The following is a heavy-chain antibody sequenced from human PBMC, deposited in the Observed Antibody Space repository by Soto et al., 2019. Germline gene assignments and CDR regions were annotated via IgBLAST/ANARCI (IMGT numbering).Heavy chain of an antibody. CDR1: GFTFSSYS. Sequence: GGSLRLSCAASGFTFSSYSMNWVRQAPGKGLEWVSYISSSSSTIYYADSVKGRFTISRDNAKNSLYLQMNSLRDEDTAVYYCASDNPLDYGGNSFDYWGQGTLVTVSS. CDR3: ASDNPLDYGGNSFDY. CDR2: ISSSSSTI. D-gene: IGHD4-17*01. J-gene: IGHJ4*02. V-gene: IGHV3-48*02.